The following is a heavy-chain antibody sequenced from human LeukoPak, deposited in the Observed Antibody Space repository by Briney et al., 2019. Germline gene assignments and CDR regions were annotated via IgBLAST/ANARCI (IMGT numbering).Heavy chain of an antibody. CDR1: GDSISSADYY. J-gene: IGHJ4*02. CDR3: ARKGSSGD. Sequence: LSLTCTVSGDSISSADYYWTWIRQAPGKGLEWVSYISSSGSTIYYADSVKGRFTISRDNAKNSLYLQMNSLRAEDTAVYYCARKGSSGDWGQGTLVTVSS. V-gene: IGHV3-11*04. CDR2: ISSSGSTI. D-gene: IGHD6-6*01.